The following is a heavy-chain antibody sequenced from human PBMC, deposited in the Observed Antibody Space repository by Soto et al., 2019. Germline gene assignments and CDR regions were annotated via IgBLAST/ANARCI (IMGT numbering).Heavy chain of an antibody. D-gene: IGHD2-2*01. J-gene: IGHJ4*02. V-gene: IGHV3-23*01. CDR3: AKMTLGYCSSTSCYSGGGIDY. Sequence: EVQLLESGGGLVQPGGSLRLSCAASGFTFSSYAMSWVRQAPGKGLEWVSAISGSGGSTYYADSVKGRFTISRDNSKNTLYLQMNSLRAEDTAVYYCAKMTLGYCSSTSCYSGGGIDYWGQGTLATVSS. CDR1: GFTFSSYA. CDR2: ISGSGGST.